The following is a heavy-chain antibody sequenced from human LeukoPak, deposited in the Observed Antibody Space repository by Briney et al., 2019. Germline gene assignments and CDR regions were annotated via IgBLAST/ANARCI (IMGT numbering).Heavy chain of an antibody. J-gene: IGHJ5*02. D-gene: IGHD3-9*01. V-gene: IGHV3-21*01. CDR1: GFTFSVHA. CDR2: ISTSSSYI. CDR3: ASLGTLVP. Sequence: GRSLRLSCAASGFTFSVHAMSWVRQAPGKGLEWVSSISTSSSYIYYADSVKGRFTISRDNAKNTLYLQMNSLRDEDTAVYYCASLGTLVPWGQGTLVTVSS.